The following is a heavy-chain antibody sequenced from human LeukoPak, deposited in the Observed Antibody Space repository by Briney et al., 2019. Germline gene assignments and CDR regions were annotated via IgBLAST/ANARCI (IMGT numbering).Heavy chain of an antibody. CDR3: ARSLGRYYYDSSGYPYDY. Sequence: PGRSLRLSCAASGFTFSSYAMHWVRQAPGKGLEWVAVISYDGSNKYYADSVKGRFTISRDNSKNTLYLQMNSLRAEDTAVYYCARSLGRYYYDSSGYPYDYWGQGTLVTVSS. CDR2: ISYDGSNK. J-gene: IGHJ4*02. D-gene: IGHD3-22*01. CDR1: GFTFSSYA. V-gene: IGHV3-30-3*01.